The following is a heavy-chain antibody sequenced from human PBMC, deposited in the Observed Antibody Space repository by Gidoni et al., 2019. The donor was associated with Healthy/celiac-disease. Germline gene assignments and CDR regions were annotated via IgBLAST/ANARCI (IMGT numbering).Heavy chain of an antibody. CDR1: GFTVRSNY. Sequence: EVQLVVSGGGLVQPGGSLRLSCAASGFTVRSNYMRWVRQAPGKGLEWVSVIYSGGSTYYADSVKGRFTISRDNSKNTLYLQMNSLRAEDTAVYYCARGPIGRDYGGNGGLDIWGQGTMVTVSS. CDR3: ARGPIGRDYGGNGGLDI. CDR2: IYSGGST. J-gene: IGHJ3*02. V-gene: IGHV3-66*01. D-gene: IGHD4-17*01.